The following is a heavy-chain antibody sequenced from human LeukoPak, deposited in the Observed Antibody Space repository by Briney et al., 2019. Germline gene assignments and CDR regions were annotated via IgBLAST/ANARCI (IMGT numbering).Heavy chain of an antibody. D-gene: IGHD3-3*01. V-gene: IGHV4-39*07. J-gene: IGHJ4*02. CDR3: ARANDFWSGYSSIFGFDY. CDR1: GGSISSSSYY. Sequence: SETLSLTCTVSGGSISSSSYYWGWIRQPPGKGLEWIGSIYYSGSTYYNPSLKSRVTISVDTSKNQFSLKLSSVTAADTAVYYCARANDFWSGYSSIFGFDYWGQGTLVTVSS. CDR2: IYYSGST.